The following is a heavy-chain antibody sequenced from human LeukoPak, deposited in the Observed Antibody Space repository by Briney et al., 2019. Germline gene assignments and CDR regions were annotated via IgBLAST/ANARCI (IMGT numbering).Heavy chain of an antibody. CDR1: GFTFSSYS. V-gene: IGHV3-48*04. J-gene: IGHJ4*02. CDR3: ASRAGYCSSTSCYSGY. Sequence: GGSLRLSCAASGFTFSSYSMNWVRQAPGKGLEWVSYISSSSSTIYYADSVKGRFTISRDNAKNSLYLQMNSLRAEDTAVYYCASRAGYCSSTSCYSGYWGQGTLVTVSS. CDR2: ISSSSSTI. D-gene: IGHD2-2*01.